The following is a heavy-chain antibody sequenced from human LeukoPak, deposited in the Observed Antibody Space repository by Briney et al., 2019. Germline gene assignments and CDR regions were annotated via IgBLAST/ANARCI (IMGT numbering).Heavy chain of an antibody. CDR1: TFPFSTYA. Sequence: GTSLRLSCAASTFPFSTYAMHWVRQSPGKGLECLAVVSYDGDYKNYADSVKGRFTISRDNSKNTLYLQMSSLRPEDSAIFYCARGTAASGRGYFDSWGLGTLVTVSS. CDR3: ARGTAASGRGYFDS. V-gene: IGHV3-30*04. CDR2: VSYDGDYK. J-gene: IGHJ4*02. D-gene: IGHD6-13*01.